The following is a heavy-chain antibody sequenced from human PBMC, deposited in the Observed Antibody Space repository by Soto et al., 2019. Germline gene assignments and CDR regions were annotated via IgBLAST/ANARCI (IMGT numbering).Heavy chain of an antibody. Sequence: PGVSLRLSCAPSGFTVSSHAMSWVRQAPGKGLEWVASISGSGDGTYYGDSVKGRFTISRDSSSSTLYLQMNNLRGEDTAVYFCTKSRRWILMVYGFGGMDVWGQGTTVTVS. D-gene: IGHD2-8*01. J-gene: IGHJ6*02. V-gene: IGHV3-23*01. CDR2: ISGSGDGT. CDR3: TKSRRWILMVYGFGGMDV. CDR1: GFTVSSHA.